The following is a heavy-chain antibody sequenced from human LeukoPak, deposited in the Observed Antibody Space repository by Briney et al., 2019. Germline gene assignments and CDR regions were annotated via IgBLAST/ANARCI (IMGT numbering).Heavy chain of an antibody. CDR2: ISSSSSYI. CDR3: ARVSLGYCSGGSCYYYYYMDV. J-gene: IGHJ6*03. CDR1: GFTFSSYS. D-gene: IGHD2-15*01. V-gene: IGHV3-21*01. Sequence: PGGSLRLSCAASGFTFSSYSMNWVRQAPGKGLEWVSSISSSSSYIYYADSVKGRFTISRDNAKNSLYLQMSSLRAEDTAVYYCARVSLGYCSGGSCYYYYYMDVWGKGTTVTVSS.